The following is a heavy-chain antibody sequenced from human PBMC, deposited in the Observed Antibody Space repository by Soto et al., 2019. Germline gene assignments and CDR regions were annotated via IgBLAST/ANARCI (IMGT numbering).Heavy chain of an antibody. D-gene: IGHD3-9*01. CDR2: INPSGGST. CDR1: GYTFTSYY. CDR3: ARDPKAYYDILIGPGAFDY. Sequence: ASVKVSCKASGYTFTSYYMHWVRQAPGQGLEWMGIINPSGGSTSYAQKFQGRVTMTRDTSTSTVYMELSSLRSEDTAVYYCARDPKAYYDILIGPGAFDYWGQGTLVTVSS. V-gene: IGHV1-46*03. J-gene: IGHJ4*02.